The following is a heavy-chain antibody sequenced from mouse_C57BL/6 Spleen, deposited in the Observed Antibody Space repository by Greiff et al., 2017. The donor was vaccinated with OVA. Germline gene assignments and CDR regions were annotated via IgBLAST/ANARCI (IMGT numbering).Heavy chain of an antibody. CDR2: IRLKSDNYAT. J-gene: IGHJ2*01. V-gene: IGHV6-3*01. CDR1: GFTFSNYW. CDR3: TGGTGTSDY. D-gene: IGHD4-1*01. Sequence: EVKLVESGGGLVQPGGSMKLSCVASGFTFSNYWMNWVRQSPEKGLEWVAQIRLKSDNYATHYAESVKGRLTISKDDSKSSVYLQMNNLRAEDTGIYYCTGGTGTSDYWGQGTTLTVSS.